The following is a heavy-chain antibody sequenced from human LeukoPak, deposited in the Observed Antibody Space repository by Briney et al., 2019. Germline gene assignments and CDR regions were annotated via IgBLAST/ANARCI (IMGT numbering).Heavy chain of an antibody. CDR1: GGSFSGYY. V-gene: IGHV4-34*01. Sequence: PSETLSLTCAVYGGSFSGYYWSWIRQPPGKGLEWIGEINHSGSTNYNPSLKSRVTISVDTSKNQFSLKLSSVTAADTAVYYCARRGSGSYWGWFDPWGQGTLVTVSS. J-gene: IGHJ5*02. CDR3: ARRGSGSYWGWFDP. CDR2: INHSGST. D-gene: IGHD1-26*01.